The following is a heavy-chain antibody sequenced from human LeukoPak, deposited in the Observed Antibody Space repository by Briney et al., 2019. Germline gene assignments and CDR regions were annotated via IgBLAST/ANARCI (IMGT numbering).Heavy chain of an antibody. Sequence: GGSLRLSCAASGFTFSSYAMSWVRQAPGKGLEWVSAISGSGGSTHYADSVKGRFTISRDNSKNMLYLQMNSLRAEDTAVYYCAKSSYYDSSGYYREYYFDYWGQGTLVTVSS. J-gene: IGHJ4*02. V-gene: IGHV3-23*01. CDR2: ISGSGGST. CDR1: GFTFSSYA. CDR3: AKSSYYDSSGYYREYYFDY. D-gene: IGHD3-22*01.